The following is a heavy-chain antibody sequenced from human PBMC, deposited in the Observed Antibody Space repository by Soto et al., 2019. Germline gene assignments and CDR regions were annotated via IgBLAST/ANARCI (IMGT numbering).Heavy chain of an antibody. J-gene: IGHJ4*02. CDR2: IIPIFGTA. V-gene: IGHV1-69*13. CDR1: GGTFSSYA. Sequence: SVKVSCKASGGTFSSYAISWVRQAPGQGLEWMGGIIPIFGTANYAQKFQGRVTITADESTSTAYMELSSLRSEDTAVYYCARDGYSGYDDFDYWGQGTLVTFSS. D-gene: IGHD5-12*01. CDR3: ARDGYSGYDDFDY.